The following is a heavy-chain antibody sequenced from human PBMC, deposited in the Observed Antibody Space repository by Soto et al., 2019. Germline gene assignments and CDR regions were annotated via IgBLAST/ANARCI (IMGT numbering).Heavy chain of an antibody. Sequence: PSETLSLTCTVSGGSISSYYWSWIRQPPGKGLEWIGYIYYSGSTNYNPSLKSRVTISVDTTKNQFSLKLNSVTAADTAVYYCARGEFKGLDKYYFDYCGQGTLVTGAS. D-gene: IGHD3-10*01. J-gene: IGHJ4*02. CDR1: GGSISSYY. V-gene: IGHV4-59*01. CDR2: IYYSGST. CDR3: ARGEFKGLDKYYFDY.